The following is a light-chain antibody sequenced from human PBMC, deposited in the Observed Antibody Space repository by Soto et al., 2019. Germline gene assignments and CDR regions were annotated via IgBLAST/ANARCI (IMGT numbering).Light chain of an antibody. Sequence: DIQMAQSPSSLSASVGDRVTITCRASQGIRDGLGWYQLKPGKVPKRLIYATSTLQSGVPSRFSGSGSGTEFTLTSTSLQPEDFATYYCLQYNSYWWTFGQGTRVDIK. CDR2: ATS. CDR3: LQYNSYWWT. CDR1: QGIRDG. J-gene: IGKJ1*01. V-gene: IGKV1-17*01.